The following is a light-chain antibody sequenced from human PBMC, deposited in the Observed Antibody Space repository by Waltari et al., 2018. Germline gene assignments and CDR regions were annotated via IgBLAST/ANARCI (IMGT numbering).Light chain of an antibody. CDR2: GTS. J-gene: IGKJ1*01. Sequence: DIVLTQSPGTLYLSPGERTPLFCRASQSGGRTLAWYQQKPGQAPRLLIYGTSSRATGIPDRFSGSVSGTDFSLTINRLEPEDFAVYYCQHYVRLPATFGQGTKVEIK. CDR1: QSGGRT. CDR3: QHYVRLPAT. V-gene: IGKV3-20*01.